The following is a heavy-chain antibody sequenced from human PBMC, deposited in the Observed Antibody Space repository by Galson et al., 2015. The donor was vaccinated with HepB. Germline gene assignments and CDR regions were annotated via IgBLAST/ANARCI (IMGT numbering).Heavy chain of an antibody. CDR2: ISSSSSTI. J-gene: IGHJ6*03. V-gene: IGHV3-48*02. CDR1: GFTFSSYS. CDR3: AREGDGDHSGPRWYSSGWYGSYYYYYMDV. D-gene: IGHD6-19*01. Sequence: SLRLSCAASGFTFSSYSMNWVRQAPGKGLEWVSYISSSSSTIYYAESVKGRFTISRDNAKKSLYLQMNSLRDEDTAVYYCAREGDGDHSGPRWYSSGWYGSYYYYYMDVWGKGTTVTVSS.